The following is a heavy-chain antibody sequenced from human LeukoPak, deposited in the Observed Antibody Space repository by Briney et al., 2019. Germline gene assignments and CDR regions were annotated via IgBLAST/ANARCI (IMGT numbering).Heavy chain of an antibody. Sequence: SETLSLTCAVYGGSFSGYYWSWIRQPPGKGLELIGEINHSGSTNYNPSLKSRVTISVDTSKNQFSLKLSSVTAADTAVYYCARVPWYCSSTSCSIDYWGQGTLVTVSS. J-gene: IGHJ4*02. CDR3: ARVPWYCSSTSCSIDY. CDR1: GGSFSGYY. CDR2: INHSGST. D-gene: IGHD2-2*01. V-gene: IGHV4-34*01.